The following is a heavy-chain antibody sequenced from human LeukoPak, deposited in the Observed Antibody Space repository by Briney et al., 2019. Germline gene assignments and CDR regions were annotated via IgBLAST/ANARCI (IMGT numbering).Heavy chain of an antibody. CDR1: GFTFSSYS. J-gene: IGHJ4*02. CDR3: ARDHGLDY. V-gene: IGHV3-48*04. Sequence: GGSLRLSCAASGFTFSSYSMNWVRQAPGKGLEWVSYISSSSSTIYYADSVKGRFTISRDNAKNSLYLQMNSLRAEDTAVYYCARDHGLDYWGQGTLVTVSS. CDR2: ISSSSSTI. D-gene: IGHD2-8*01.